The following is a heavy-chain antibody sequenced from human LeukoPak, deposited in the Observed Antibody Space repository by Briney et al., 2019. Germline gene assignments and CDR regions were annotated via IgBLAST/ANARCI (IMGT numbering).Heavy chain of an antibody. CDR3: ARGSATVTTNFDY. CDR1: GFTFSSYW. J-gene: IGHJ4*02. V-gene: IGHV3-74*01. CDR2: INSDGSST. D-gene: IGHD4-17*01. Sequence: GGSLRLSCAASGFTFSSYWMHWVRQAPGKGLVWVSRINSDGSSTSYADSVKGRFTISRDNAKNTLYLQMNSLRAEDTAVHYCARGSATVTTNFDYWGQGTLVTVSS.